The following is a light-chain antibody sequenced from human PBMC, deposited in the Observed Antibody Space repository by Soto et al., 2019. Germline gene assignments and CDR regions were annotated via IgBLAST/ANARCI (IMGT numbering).Light chain of an antibody. Sequence: EIVLTQSPATLSLSPGERATLSCRASQSVSSYLAWYQQKPGQAPRLLIYDASNRATGIPARFSGSGSGTDFNLTISSLEPEYFAVYYCQQRGTWPASTFGQGTKLEIK. CDR1: QSVSSY. CDR3: QQRGTWPAST. J-gene: IGKJ2*01. CDR2: DAS. V-gene: IGKV3-11*01.